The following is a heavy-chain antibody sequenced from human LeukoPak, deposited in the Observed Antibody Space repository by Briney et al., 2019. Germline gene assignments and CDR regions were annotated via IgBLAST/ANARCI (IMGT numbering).Heavy chain of an antibody. Sequence: GGSLRLSCAASGFTLSTYEMNWVRQAPGKGLEWVAYIGRYGVTTYYADSVKGRFTISGDNAKNSLNLQMNSLRAEDTAVYYCATLSDRNFYYSYGLDVWGQGTTLTVS. D-gene: IGHD1-14*01. V-gene: IGHV3-48*03. CDR3: ATLSDRNFYYSYGLDV. CDR1: GFTLSTYE. CDR2: IGRYGVTT. J-gene: IGHJ6*02.